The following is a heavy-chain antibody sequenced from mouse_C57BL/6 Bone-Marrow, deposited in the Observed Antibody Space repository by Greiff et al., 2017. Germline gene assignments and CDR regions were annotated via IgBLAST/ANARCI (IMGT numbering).Heavy chain of an antibody. V-gene: IGHV5-16*01. CDR3: ARELKYFDV. Sequence: EVMLVESEGGLVQPGSSMQLSCTASGFTFSDYYMAWVRQVPEKGLEWVANINYDGSSTYYLDSLKSRFIISRDNAKNILYLQMSSLKSEDTATYYCARELKYFDVWGTGTTVTVSS. CDR1: GFTFSDYY. CDR2: INYDGSST. J-gene: IGHJ1*03.